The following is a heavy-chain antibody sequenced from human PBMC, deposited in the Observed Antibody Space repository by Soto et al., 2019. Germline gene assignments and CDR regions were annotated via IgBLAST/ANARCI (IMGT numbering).Heavy chain of an antibody. CDR2: IKSKTDGGTT. CDR3: TTRGGYSYGYGYYYCYGMDV. D-gene: IGHD5-18*01. Sequence: LRLSCAASGFTFSNAWMSWVRQAPGKGLEWVGRIKSKTDGGTTDYAAPVKGRFTISRDDSKNTLYLQMNSLKTEDTAVYYCTTRGGYSYGYGYYYCYGMDVWGQGTTVTVSS. V-gene: IGHV3-15*01. CDR1: GFTFSNAW. J-gene: IGHJ6*02.